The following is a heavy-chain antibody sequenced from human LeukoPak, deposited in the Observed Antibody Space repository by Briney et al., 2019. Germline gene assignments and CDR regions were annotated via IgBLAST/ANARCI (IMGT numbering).Heavy chain of an antibody. Sequence: GGSLRLSCAASGFTFSSYALRWVRQAPGKGLDWVAVISFDRTNKYYSDSVKGRFTISRDNSKNTLYLQMNSLSPEDTAVYYCARGDLVRGVIVGFDSWGQGTLVTVPS. D-gene: IGHD3-10*01. CDR3: ARGDLVRGVIVGFDS. V-gene: IGHV3-30*04. CDR1: GFTFSSYA. CDR2: ISFDRTNK. J-gene: IGHJ4*02.